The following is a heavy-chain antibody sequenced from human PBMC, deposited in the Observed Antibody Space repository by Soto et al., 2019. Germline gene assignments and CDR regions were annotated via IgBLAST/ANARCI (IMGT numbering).Heavy chain of an antibody. Sequence: LSLTCTVSGGSISSYYWSWIRQPPGKGLEWIGYIYYSGSTNYNPSLKSRVTISVDTSKNQFSLRLSSVTAADTAVYYCARRYGYSFDYWGQGTLVTVSS. J-gene: IGHJ4*02. D-gene: IGHD1-1*01. CDR1: GGSISSYY. CDR2: IYYSGST. V-gene: IGHV4-59*08. CDR3: ARRYGYSFDY.